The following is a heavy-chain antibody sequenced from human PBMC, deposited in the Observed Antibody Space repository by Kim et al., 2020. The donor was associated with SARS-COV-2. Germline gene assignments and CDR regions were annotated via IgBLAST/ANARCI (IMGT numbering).Heavy chain of an antibody. Sequence: SGPTLVNPTQTLTLTCTFSGFSLSTSGVGVGWIRQPPVKALEWLALIYLDDDKLYSPSLKSRLTITQDTSKNQVVLTMTNMDPVDTATYYCAHRQALYGMDVWGQGTTVTVSS. CDR3: AHRQALYGMDV. CDR2: IYLDDDK. CDR1: GFSLSTSGVG. V-gene: IGHV2-5*02. J-gene: IGHJ6*02.